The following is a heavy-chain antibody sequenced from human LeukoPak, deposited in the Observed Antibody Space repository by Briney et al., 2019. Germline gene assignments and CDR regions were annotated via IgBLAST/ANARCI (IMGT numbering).Heavy chain of an antibody. CDR1: GGSISSSSYY. J-gene: IGHJ3*02. D-gene: IGHD6-19*01. CDR3: ARALAPRIAVAGTGAFDI. V-gene: IGHV4-39*07. CDR2: IYYSGST. Sequence: SETLSLTCTVSGGSISSSSYYWGWIRQPPGKGLEWIGSIYYSGSTYYNPPLKSRVTISVDTSKNQFSLKLSSVTAADTAVYYCARALAPRIAVAGTGAFDIWGQGTMVTVSS.